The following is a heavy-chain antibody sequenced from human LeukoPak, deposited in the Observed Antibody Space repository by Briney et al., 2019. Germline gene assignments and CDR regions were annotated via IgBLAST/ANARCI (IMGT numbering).Heavy chain of an antibody. V-gene: IGHV4-31*03. Sequence: PSQTLSLTCTVSGGSISSGGYYWSWIRQHPGKGLEWLGSIYYSGSTYYNPSLKIRVTISVDTSKNQFSLKLSSGTAADTAVYYCARASSQVRYYYDSSGPKGGAFDIWGQGTMVTVSS. J-gene: IGHJ3*02. CDR1: GGSISSGGYY. CDR3: ARASSQVRYYYDSSGPKGGAFDI. CDR2: IYYSGST. D-gene: IGHD3-22*01.